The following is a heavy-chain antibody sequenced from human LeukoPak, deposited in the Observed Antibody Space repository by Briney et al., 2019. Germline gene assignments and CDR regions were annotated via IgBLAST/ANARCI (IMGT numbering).Heavy chain of an antibody. CDR2: IKPSAKST. V-gene: IGHV1-46*01. CDR1: GDTFTSYY. D-gene: IGHD2/OR15-2a*01. CDR3: AREVPETFNFDY. J-gene: IGHJ4*02. Sequence: ASVKVSCKASGDTFTSYYMHWGRQAPRQGLGRMGIIKPSAKSTLYAQKFQGRGTVTSDMSTSTVYVELSSLRSEDTAVYYCAREVPETFNFDYWGQGTLVTVSS.